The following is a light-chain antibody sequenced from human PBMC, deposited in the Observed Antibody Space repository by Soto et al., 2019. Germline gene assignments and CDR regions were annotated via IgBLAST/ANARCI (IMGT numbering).Light chain of an antibody. V-gene: IGKV1-39*01. CDR2: EAS. CDR3: RQTYSPPDT. CDR1: QSIDTH. Sequence: DIRMTQSPSSLSASVGDRVTITCRASQSIDTHLNWYQQHPGQAPNALIYEASNLQSGVPSRFSGSGSGTDFTLTISGLQPDDSATDYCRQTYSPPDTFGQGTKGEIK. J-gene: IGKJ1*01.